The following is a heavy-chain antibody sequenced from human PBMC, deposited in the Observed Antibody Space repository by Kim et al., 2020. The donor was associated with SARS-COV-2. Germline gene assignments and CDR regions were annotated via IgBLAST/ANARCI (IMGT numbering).Heavy chain of an antibody. V-gene: IGHV1-46*01. D-gene: IGHD3-3*01. CDR3: ARYDFWSGYTSNY. CDR2: INPSSGST. Sequence: ASVKVSCKASGYSFTSYYLNWVRQAPGQGLEWVGIINPSSGSTSYAQKFQGRVTVTRDTSTSKVYMELSSLRSEDTAVYYCARYDFWSGYTSNYWGQGTLVTVSS. CDR1: GYSFTSYY. J-gene: IGHJ4*02.